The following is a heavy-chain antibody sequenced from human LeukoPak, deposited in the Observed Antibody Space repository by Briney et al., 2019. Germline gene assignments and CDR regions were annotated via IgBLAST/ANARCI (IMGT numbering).Heavy chain of an antibody. D-gene: IGHD5-18*01. J-gene: IGHJ6*02. CDR1: GFTFSSYA. CDR2: ISYDGSNK. Sequence: GRSLRLSCAASGFTFSSYAMHWVRQAPGKGLEWVAVISYDGSNKYYADSVKGRFTISRDNSKNTLYLQMNSLRAEDTAVYYCARGIQLWSRYYYYGMDVWGQGTTVTVSS. V-gene: IGHV3-30-3*01. CDR3: ARGIQLWSRYYYYGMDV.